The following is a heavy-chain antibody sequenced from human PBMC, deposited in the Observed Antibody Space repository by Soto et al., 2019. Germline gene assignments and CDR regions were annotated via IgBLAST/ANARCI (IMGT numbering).Heavy chain of an antibody. D-gene: IGHD3-16*01. CDR3: ASETGRGSGSYYFDY. V-gene: IGHV3-74*01. J-gene: IGHJ4*02. CDR1: GFTW. Sequence: GGSLRLSCAASGFTWMHWVRQAPGKGLVWVSRINPDGTNADYADSVRGRFIISRDNAKNTLFLQMNSLRAEDTAVYYCASETGRGSGSYYFDYWGQGSRVTVSS. CDR2: INPDGTNA.